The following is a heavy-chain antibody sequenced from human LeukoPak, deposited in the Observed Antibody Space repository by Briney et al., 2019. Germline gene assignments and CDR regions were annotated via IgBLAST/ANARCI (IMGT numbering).Heavy chain of an antibody. CDR3: ARESLPLGDAFDI. D-gene: IGHD3-16*01. V-gene: IGHV1-2*02. Sequence: PSVKVSCKASGYTFTGYYMHWVRQAPGQGLEWMGWINPNSGRTNYAQKFQGRVTMTRDTSISTAYMELSRLRSDDTAVYYCARESLPLGDAFDIWGQGTMVTVSS. CDR2: INPNSGRT. J-gene: IGHJ3*02. CDR1: GYTFTGYY.